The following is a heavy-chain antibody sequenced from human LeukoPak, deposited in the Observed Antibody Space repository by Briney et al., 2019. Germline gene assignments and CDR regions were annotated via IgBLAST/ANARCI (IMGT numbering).Heavy chain of an antibody. CDR2: IYPGDSDT. CDR3: ARQADSSGYDFDY. CDR1: GYSFTSYW. Sequence: GVSLKISCKGSGYSFTSYWIGWVRQMPGKGLEWMGIIYPGDSDTRYSPSFQGQVTISADKSISTAYLQWSSLKASDTAMYYCARQADSSGYDFDYWGQGTLVTVSS. J-gene: IGHJ4*02. V-gene: IGHV5-51*01. D-gene: IGHD3-22*01.